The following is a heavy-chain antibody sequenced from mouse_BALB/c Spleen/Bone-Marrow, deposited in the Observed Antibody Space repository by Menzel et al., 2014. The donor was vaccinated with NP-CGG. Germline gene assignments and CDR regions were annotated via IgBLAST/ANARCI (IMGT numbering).Heavy chain of an antibody. Sequence: QVQLKQSGAEFVKPGAPVKLSCKASGYTFTNYWMNWVKQRPGRGLGWIGRIDPSDSETHYNQKFKDKATLTVDKSSSTAYIQLSSLTSEDSAVYYCARGYYGRTYGWYFDVWGAGTTVTVSS. J-gene: IGHJ1*01. CDR2: IDPSDSET. D-gene: IGHD1-1*01. CDR3: ARGYYGRTYGWYFDV. V-gene: IGHV1-69*02. CDR1: GYTFTNYW.